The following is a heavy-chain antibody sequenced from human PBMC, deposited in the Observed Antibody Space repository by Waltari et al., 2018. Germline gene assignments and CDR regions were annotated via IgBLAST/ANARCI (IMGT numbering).Heavy chain of an antibody. J-gene: IGHJ4*02. V-gene: IGHV4-34*01. CDR2: INHSGST. CDR3: ARTRRITMIVVVIMYYFDY. D-gene: IGHD3-22*01. Sequence: QVQLQQWGAGLLKPSETLSLTCAVYGGSFSGYYWSWIRKPPGKGLEWIGEINHSGSTNYNPSLKGRVTISVDTSKNQFSLKLSSVTAADTAVYYCARTRRITMIVVVIMYYFDYWGQGTLVTVSS. CDR1: GGSFSGYY.